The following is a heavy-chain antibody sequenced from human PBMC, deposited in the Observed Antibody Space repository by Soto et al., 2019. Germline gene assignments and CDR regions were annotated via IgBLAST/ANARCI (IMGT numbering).Heavy chain of an antibody. V-gene: IGHV3-30-3*01. CDR2: ISYDGSNK. D-gene: IGHD4-17*01. Sequence: PGGSLRLSCAASGFTFSSYAMHWVRQAPGKGLEWVAVISYDGSNKYYADSVKGRFTISRDNSKNTLYLQMNSLRAEETAVYYCARRTHFDYGDCGSINWYDPRAQGT. CDR1: GFTFSSYA. J-gene: IGHJ5*02. CDR3: ARRTHFDYGDCGSINWYDP.